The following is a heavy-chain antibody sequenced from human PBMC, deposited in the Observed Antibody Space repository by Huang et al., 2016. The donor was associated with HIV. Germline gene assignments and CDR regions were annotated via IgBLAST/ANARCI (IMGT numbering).Heavy chain of an antibody. CDR3: ARARGFLYDSTGYYSRYYFDS. Sequence: QVQLVQSGAEVKKPGASVKVSCKASGFNFNNYDFNWVRQASGQGLECRGWMNPKSGNTGYAQKFQGRVTITRNTSRTTAYMELRSLRSEDTAVYYCARARGFLYDSTGYYSRYYFDSWGQGTLVTISS. CDR1: GFNFNNYD. D-gene: IGHD3-22*01. J-gene: IGHJ4*02. CDR2: MNPKSGNT. V-gene: IGHV1-8*03.